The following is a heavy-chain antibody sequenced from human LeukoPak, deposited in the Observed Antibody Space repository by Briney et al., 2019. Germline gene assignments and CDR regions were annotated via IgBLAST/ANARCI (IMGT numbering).Heavy chain of an antibody. CDR3: ARLTTIRHYYYYYMDV. V-gene: IGHV1-18*01. J-gene: IGHJ6*03. Sequence: ASVKVSCKASGYAFTSYGISWVRQAPGQGLEWMGWISAYNGNTNYAQKLQGRVTMTTDTSTSTAYMELRSLRSDDTAVYYCARLTTIRHYYYYYMDVWGKGTTVTVSS. D-gene: IGHD3-22*01. CDR2: ISAYNGNT. CDR1: GYAFTSYG.